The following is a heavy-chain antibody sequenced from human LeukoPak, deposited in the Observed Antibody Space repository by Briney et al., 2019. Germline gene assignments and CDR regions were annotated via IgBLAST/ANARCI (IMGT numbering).Heavy chain of an antibody. CDR2: INPSGVST. D-gene: IGHD4-17*01. J-gene: IGHJ4*02. Sequence: ASVKVSCKASGYTFSNFYVHWVRQAPGQGLEWMGVINPSGVSTSYAQKFQGRVTMTRDTSTSTVYMELSRLTSEDTAVYYCARDGRISGDFDEAPFGYWGQGTLVTVSS. CDR1: GYTFSNFY. CDR3: ARDGRISGDFDEAPFGY. V-gene: IGHV1-46*01.